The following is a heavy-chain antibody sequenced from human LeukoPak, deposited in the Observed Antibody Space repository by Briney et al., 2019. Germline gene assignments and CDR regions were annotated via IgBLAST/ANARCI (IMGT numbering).Heavy chain of an antibody. CDR2: INTVASYI. D-gene: IGHD2/OR15-2a*01. Sequence: GGSLRLSCAASGLTFSSFSFNWVRQGPGKGLEWVSSINTVASYIYYADSVKGRFTISRDNAKNSLYLQMNSLSAEDTAVYYCARADCSSSTCYLRSSWFDPWGQGTLVTVSS. V-gene: IGHV3-21*01. J-gene: IGHJ5*02. CDR1: GLTFSSFS. CDR3: ARADCSSSTCYLRSSWFDP.